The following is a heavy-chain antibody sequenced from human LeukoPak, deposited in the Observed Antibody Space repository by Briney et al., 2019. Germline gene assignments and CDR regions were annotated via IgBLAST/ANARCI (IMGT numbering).Heavy chain of an antibody. CDR1: GGSISTHD. D-gene: IGHD5-24*01. CDR2: VHSSGTT. Sequence: SETLSLTCGVSGGSISTHDWNWLRQPAGKGLEWIGRVHSSGTTYYNLSLKSRVTMSLVTSKNQFSLKLASVTAADTAVYYCARLLEGMDVWGQGTTVTVSS. J-gene: IGHJ6*02. V-gene: IGHV4-4*07. CDR3: ARLLEGMDV.